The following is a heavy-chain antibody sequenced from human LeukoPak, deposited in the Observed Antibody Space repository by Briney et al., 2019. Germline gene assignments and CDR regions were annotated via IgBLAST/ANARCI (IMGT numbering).Heavy chain of an antibody. D-gene: IGHD3-22*01. CDR3: ARSYYYDSSGYHAFDI. Sequence: ASVKVSCKASGYTFTSYGISWVRQAPGQGLEWMGWTSAYNGNTNYAQKLQGRVTMTTDTSTSTAYMELRSLRSDDTAVYYCARSYYYDSSGYHAFDIWGQGTMVTVSS. CDR1: GYTFTSYG. CDR2: TSAYNGNT. V-gene: IGHV1-18*01. J-gene: IGHJ3*02.